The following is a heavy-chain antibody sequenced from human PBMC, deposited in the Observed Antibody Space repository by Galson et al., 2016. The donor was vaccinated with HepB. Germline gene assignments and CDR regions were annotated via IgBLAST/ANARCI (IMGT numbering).Heavy chain of an antibody. J-gene: IGHJ6*04. CDR1: GFTFTNVW. CDR2: ISMSGGSR. Sequence: SLRLSCATSGFTFTNVWMSWVRQLPGKGLECVSSISMSGGSRDYAESVKGRFTISRDNSRSTLFLQMNSLKTEDTGVYYCVRGSTAPDVWGKGTTVTVSS. CDR3: VRGSTAPDV. V-gene: IGHV3-23*01. D-gene: IGHD3-16*01.